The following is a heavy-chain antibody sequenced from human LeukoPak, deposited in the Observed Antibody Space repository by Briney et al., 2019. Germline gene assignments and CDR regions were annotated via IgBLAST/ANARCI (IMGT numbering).Heavy chain of an antibody. Sequence: GGSLRLSCAASGFTFSSYGMHWVRQAPGKGLEWVAFIRYDGSNKYYADSVKGRSTISRDNSKNTLYLQMNSLRAEDTAVYYCAKAFRFWSGYSINWFDPWGQGTLVTVSS. J-gene: IGHJ5*02. CDR3: AKAFRFWSGYSINWFDP. V-gene: IGHV3-30*02. D-gene: IGHD3-3*01. CDR2: IRYDGSNK. CDR1: GFTFSSYG.